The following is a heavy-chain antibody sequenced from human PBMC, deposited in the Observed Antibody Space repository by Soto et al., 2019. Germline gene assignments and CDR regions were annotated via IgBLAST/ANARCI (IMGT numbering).Heavy chain of an antibody. CDR3: ARDLGPYYYYGMDV. D-gene: IGHD7-27*01. Sequence: SETLSLTCAVSGGSISSGGYYWSWIRQPPGKGLEWIGYIYYSGSTYYNPSLKSRVTISVDTSKNQLSLKLSSVTAADTAVYYCARDLGPYYYYGMDVWGQGTTVT. V-gene: IGHV4-30-4*01. CDR1: GGSISSGGYY. CDR2: IYYSGST. J-gene: IGHJ6*02.